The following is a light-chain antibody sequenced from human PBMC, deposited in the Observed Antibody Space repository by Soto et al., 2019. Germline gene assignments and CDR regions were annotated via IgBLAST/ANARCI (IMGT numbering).Light chain of an antibody. CDR3: QQRSNWPPIT. CDR1: QSVSRY. Sequence: VVLTQSPGTLSLSPWERATLSCMASQSVSRYLAWYQQKPGQAPRLLIYDASNRATGIPARFSGSGSGTDFTLTISSLEPEDFAVYYCQQRSNWPPITFGQGTRLEIK. CDR2: DAS. J-gene: IGKJ5*01. V-gene: IGKV3-11*01.